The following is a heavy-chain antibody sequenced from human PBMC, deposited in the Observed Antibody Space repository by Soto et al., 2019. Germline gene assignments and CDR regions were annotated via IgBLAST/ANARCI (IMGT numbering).Heavy chain of an antibody. CDR3: ARSDNYVPFEY. D-gene: IGHD4-4*01. J-gene: IGHJ4*02. CDR2: IYYSGYN. Sequence: QVQLQESGPGLVKPSQTLSLTCTVSGGSISSGDYKWSWIRQPPGKGLEWIGYIYYSGYNYNNPALKSRVTMSVATSKNLFSLKLSSVTAADTAVYDGARSDNYVPFEYWGQGTLVTVSS. CDR1: GGSISSGDYK. V-gene: IGHV4-30-4*01.